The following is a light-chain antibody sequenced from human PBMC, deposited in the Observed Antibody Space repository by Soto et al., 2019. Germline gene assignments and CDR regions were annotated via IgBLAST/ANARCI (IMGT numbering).Light chain of an antibody. J-gene: IGKJ1*01. V-gene: IGKV1-39*01. CDR1: QSINNC. CDR3: QQTYIAPAT. CDR2: AAS. Sequence: DIQMTQSPSSLSASVGDRVTITCRASQSINNCLSWFQQKPGQAPKLLIYAASSLQSGVPSRFSGSGSGTDFILTIDSLQPEDFATYYCQQTYIAPATFGQGNKV.